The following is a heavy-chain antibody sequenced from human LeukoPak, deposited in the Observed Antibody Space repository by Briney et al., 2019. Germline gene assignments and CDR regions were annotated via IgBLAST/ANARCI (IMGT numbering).Heavy chain of an antibody. CDR2: FYSRGTT. CDR3: VRDEGLSGYPDY. Sequence: SETLSLTCTVSGGSITNYYWSWIRPPAGKGLEWIGRFYSRGTTNYNPSLRSSVSLSGDETKNQLSLKMYSATAADTAVYYCVRDEGLSGYPDYWGQGTLVTVSS. CDR1: GGSITNYY. D-gene: IGHD3-22*01. J-gene: IGHJ4*02. V-gene: IGHV4-4*07.